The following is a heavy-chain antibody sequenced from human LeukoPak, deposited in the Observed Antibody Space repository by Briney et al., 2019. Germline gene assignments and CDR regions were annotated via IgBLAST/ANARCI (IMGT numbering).Heavy chain of an antibody. V-gene: IGHV4-34*01. CDR3: ARGLSSGLVRSS. D-gene: IGHD6-19*01. Sequence: SETLSLTCAVYGGSFSGYYWSWIRQPPGKGLEWIGEINHSGSTNYNPSLKSRVTISVDTSKNQFSLKLSSVTAADTAVYYCARGLSSGLVRSSWGQGTLVTVSS. CDR2: INHSGST. CDR1: GGSFSGYY. J-gene: IGHJ4*02.